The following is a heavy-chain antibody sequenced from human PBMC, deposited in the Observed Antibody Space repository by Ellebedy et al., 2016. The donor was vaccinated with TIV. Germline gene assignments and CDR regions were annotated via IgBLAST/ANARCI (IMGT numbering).Heavy chain of an antibody. D-gene: IGHD6-19*01. J-gene: IGHJ3*01. CDR2: IGGSGDEI. V-gene: IGHV3-23*01. CDR1: GFTFSSYA. Sequence: PGGSLRLSCEASGFTFSSYAMSWVRQAPGKGLEWVSTIGGSGDEIHYADSGTGRFSISRDNFKNTLCLQMKSLRAEDTDVYYCANYKNTGGSVWRSDAFDVWGQGTMVTVSS. CDR3: ANYKNTGGSVWRSDAFDV.